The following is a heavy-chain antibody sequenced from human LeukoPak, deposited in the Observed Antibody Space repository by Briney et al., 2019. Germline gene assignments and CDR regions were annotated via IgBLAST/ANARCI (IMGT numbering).Heavy chain of an antibody. CDR1: GGSISSYY. Sequence: KPSETLSLTCTVSGGSISSYYWSWIRQPPGKGLEWIGYIYYSGSTNYNPSLKSRVTISVDTSKNQFSLKLSSVAAADTAVYYCARENKGGLDYWGQGTLVTVSS. D-gene: IGHD1/OR15-1a*01. CDR3: ARENKGGLDY. V-gene: IGHV4-59*01. CDR2: IYYSGST. J-gene: IGHJ4*02.